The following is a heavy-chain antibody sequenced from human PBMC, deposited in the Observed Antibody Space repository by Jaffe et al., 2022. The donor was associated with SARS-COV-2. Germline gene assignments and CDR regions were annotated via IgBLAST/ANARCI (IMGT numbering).Heavy chain of an antibody. CDR2: ISSSSSTI. V-gene: IGHV3-48*02. CDR3: ARDTISFYYYGMDV. CDR1: GFTFSSYS. Sequence: EVQLVESGGGLVQPGGSLRLSCAASGFTFSSYSMNWVRQAPGKGLEWVSYISSSSSTIYYADSVKGRFTISRDNAKNSLYLQMNSLRDEDTAVYYCARDTISFYYYGMDVWGQGTTVTVSS. J-gene: IGHJ6*02. D-gene: IGHD2-2*01.